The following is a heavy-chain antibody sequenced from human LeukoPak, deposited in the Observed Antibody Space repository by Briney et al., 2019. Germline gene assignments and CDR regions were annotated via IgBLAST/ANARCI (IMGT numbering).Heavy chain of an antibody. V-gene: IGHV4-4*07. Sequence: SVTLSLTCTVSGGPINRYYWIWMPQPAGKGRVGIVRIYTSRSTNYNPTHKSRVTISVDKPKNQFSLKLSSVTAADTAVYYCAREILSFVVVTLGWFDPWGQGTLVTVSS. CDR2: IYTSRST. D-gene: IGHD2-2*01. J-gene: IGHJ5*02. CDR1: GGPINRYY. CDR3: AREILSFVVVTLGWFDP.